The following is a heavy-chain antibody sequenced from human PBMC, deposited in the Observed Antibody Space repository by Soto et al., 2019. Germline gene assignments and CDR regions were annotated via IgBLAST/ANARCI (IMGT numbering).Heavy chain of an antibody. CDR2: ISNNGGST. CDR1: GFTFSSYA. J-gene: IGHJ5*02. CDR3: AKGYIAGATGWFDP. D-gene: IGHD6-19*01. V-gene: IGHV3-23*01. Sequence: EVQLLESGGGLVQPGESLRLSCEASGFTFSSYALTWVRQAPGKGLEWVSAISNNGGSTYYADSVKGRFTVSRDNSKKTLYLQMNSLRAEDTAVYYCAKGYIAGATGWFDPWGQGTLVTVSS.